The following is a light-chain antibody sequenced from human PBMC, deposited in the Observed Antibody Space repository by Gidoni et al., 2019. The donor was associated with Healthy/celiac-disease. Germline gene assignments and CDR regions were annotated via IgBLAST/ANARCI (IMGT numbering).Light chain of an antibody. CDR1: QSISSW. CDR3: QQYNSYPWT. Sequence: DIQMTQSPSTLSASVGDRVTITCRASQSISSWLAWYQQQPGKAPKLLIYDASSLESGVPSRFSGSGSGTEFTLTISNLQPDDFATYYCQQYNSYPWTFGQGTKVEIK. CDR2: DAS. V-gene: IGKV1-5*01. J-gene: IGKJ1*01.